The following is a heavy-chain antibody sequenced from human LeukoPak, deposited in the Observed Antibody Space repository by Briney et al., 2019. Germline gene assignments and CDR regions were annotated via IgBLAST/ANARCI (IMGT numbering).Heavy chain of an antibody. Sequence: SGGSLRLSCAASGFTFSSYGMHWVRQAPGKGLEWVAVISYDGSNKYYADSVKGRFTISRDNSKNTLYLQMNSLRAEDTAVYYCAKDALPFKIAAAANWGQGTLVTVSS. CDR1: GFTFSSYG. CDR3: AKDALPFKIAAAAN. D-gene: IGHD6-13*01. CDR2: ISYDGSNK. J-gene: IGHJ4*02. V-gene: IGHV3-30*18.